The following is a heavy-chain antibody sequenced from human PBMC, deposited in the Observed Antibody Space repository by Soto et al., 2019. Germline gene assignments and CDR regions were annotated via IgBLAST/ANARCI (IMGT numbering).Heavy chain of an antibody. J-gene: IGHJ4*02. V-gene: IGHV3-11*01. CDR3: ARAYSRDCTNGLCYTRLITDLPPDY. D-gene: IGHD2-8*01. CDR2: ISNTGNTI. Sequence: PGGSLGLSCAASGFTFSDYYMSWIRQAPGKGLEWVSYISNTGNTIYYADSVKGRFTISRDNAKNSLYLQMNSLRAEDTAVYYCARAYSRDCTNGLCYTRLITDLPPDYWGQGTLVTVSS. CDR1: GFTFSDYY.